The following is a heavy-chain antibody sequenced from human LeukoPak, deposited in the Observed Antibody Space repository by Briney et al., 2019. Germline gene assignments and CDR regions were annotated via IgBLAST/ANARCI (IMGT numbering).Heavy chain of an antibody. D-gene: IGHD3-22*01. V-gene: IGHV3-30*02. CDR2: IQDDGATT. CDR1: GLTFSNFP. Sequence: GGSLRLSCAASGLTFSNFPMPWVRQAPGKGLEWVALIQDDGATTNYVDSVRGRFTISRDNSKSTVYLQMNSLKPDDTAVYYCATQSITLVVVINPFDYWGQGTLVTVSS. CDR3: ATQSITLVVVINPFDY. J-gene: IGHJ4*02.